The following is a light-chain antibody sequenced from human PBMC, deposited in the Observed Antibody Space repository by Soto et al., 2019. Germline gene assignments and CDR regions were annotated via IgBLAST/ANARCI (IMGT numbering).Light chain of an antibody. CDR1: QSISNS. CDR3: QQRSNWRGVT. J-gene: IGKJ3*01. V-gene: IGKV3-11*01. Sequence: EIVLTQSPATLSLSPGERATLSCRASQSISNSLAWYQQKPGQAPSLLIFDASKRATGIPARFSGRGSGTDRTLTLTRLEPEDFAVDYCQQRSNWRGVTFGPGTKVDI. CDR2: DAS.